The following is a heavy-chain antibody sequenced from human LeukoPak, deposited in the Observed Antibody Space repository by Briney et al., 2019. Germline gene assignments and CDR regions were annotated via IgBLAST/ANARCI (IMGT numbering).Heavy chain of an antibody. D-gene: IGHD1-26*01. CDR3: ASSVGSTDY. CDR1: GESLSIYY. Sequence: SETLSLTCAVYGESLSIYYWTWIRQSPGKGLGWIGQINHRGSTNLNPSLKSRVTFSVDTSKHQFSLKLTSMTAADAAVFYCASSVGSTDYWGQGTLVTVSS. CDR2: INHRGST. V-gene: IGHV4-34*01. J-gene: IGHJ4*02.